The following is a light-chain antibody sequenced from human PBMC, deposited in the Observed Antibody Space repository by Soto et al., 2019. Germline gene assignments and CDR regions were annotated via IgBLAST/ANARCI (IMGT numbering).Light chain of an antibody. CDR1: SIDIGTYNY. J-gene: IGLJ2*01. CDR3: NSYTTNATVV. V-gene: IGLV2-14*01. CDR2: EDV. Sequence: QSALTQPASVSGSPGQSITISCTGTSIDIGTYNYVSWYQQLPGKVPKALIYEDVNRHSGVSNRFSGSKSGITSHLTISGLQADDEGDYYCNSYTTNATVVFGGGTKLTVL.